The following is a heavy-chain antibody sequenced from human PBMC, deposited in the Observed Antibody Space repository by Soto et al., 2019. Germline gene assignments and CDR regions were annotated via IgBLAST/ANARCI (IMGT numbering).Heavy chain of an antibody. CDR2: IYYSGST. D-gene: IGHD3-9*01. V-gene: IGHV4-31*03. Sequence: QVQLQESGPGLVKPSQTLSLTCTVSGGSISSGGYYWSWIRQHPGKGLAWIGYIYYSGSTYYNPSLKSRVTISVDTSKNQFSLKLSSVTAADTAVYYCARGSDFDWLLQPFDYWGQGTLVTVSS. CDR1: GGSISSGGYY. CDR3: ARGSDFDWLLQPFDY. J-gene: IGHJ4*02.